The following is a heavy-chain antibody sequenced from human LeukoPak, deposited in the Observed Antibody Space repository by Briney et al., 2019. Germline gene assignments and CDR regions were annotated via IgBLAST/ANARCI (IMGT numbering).Heavy chain of an antibody. V-gene: IGHV3-23*01. CDR2: IFPSGGEI. CDR3: VTYRQVLLPFES. Sequence: GGSLRLSCAASGFTFSNYAMSWVRQPPGKGLEWVSSIFPSGGEIHYADSVRGRFTISRDNSKSTLSLQMNSLRAEDTAIYYCVTYRQVLLPFESWGQGTLVTVSS. D-gene: IGHD2-8*02. CDR1: GFTFSNYA. J-gene: IGHJ4*02.